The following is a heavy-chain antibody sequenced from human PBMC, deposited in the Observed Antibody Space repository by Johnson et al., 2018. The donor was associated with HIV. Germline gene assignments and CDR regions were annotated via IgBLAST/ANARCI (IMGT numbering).Heavy chain of an antibody. V-gene: IGHV3-30*02. CDR2: IGFDGTKS. Sequence: VQLVESGGGVVQPGGSLRLSCAASGFTFSSYGMHWVRQAPGKGLEWVAFIGFDGTKSYYADSLKGRFTISRDNSKNMLDLQMNSLRAGDAAVYYCARDYRGRTWDAFEVWGQGTLVIVSS. CDR1: GFTFSSYG. D-gene: IGHD3-16*02. CDR3: ARDYRGRTWDAFEV. J-gene: IGHJ3*01.